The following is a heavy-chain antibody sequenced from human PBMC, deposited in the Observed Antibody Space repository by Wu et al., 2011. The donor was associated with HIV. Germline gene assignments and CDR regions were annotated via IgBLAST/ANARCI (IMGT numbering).Heavy chain of an antibody. CDR3: ARGRYPYYYYAVDV. D-gene: IGHD2-2*02. Sequence: QVQLVQSGAEVKKPGSSVKVSCKASGGTFSSNAISWVRQAPGQGLEWMGGIIPIFGTANYAQKFQGRVTITTDESTSTAYMELSSLRSDDTAVYYCARGRYPYYYYAVDVWGQGTTVTVSS. J-gene: IGHJ6*02. V-gene: IGHV1-69*05. CDR1: GGTFSSNA. CDR2: IIPIFGTA.